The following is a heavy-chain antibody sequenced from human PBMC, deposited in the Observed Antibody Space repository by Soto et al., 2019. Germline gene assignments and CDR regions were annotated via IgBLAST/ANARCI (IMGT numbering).Heavy chain of an antibody. D-gene: IGHD1-26*01. CDR2: IYTSGTT. CDR1: GGSIRSYY. V-gene: IGHV4-4*07. CDR3: AREGASGFGMDV. J-gene: IGHJ6*02. Sequence: KASETLSLTCTVSGGSIRSYYWSWIRQPAGKALEWVGRIYTSGTTNYNPSLKSRVTILLDTSKNQFSLKLSSVTAADTAVYYCAREGASGFGMDVWGQGTTVTVSS.